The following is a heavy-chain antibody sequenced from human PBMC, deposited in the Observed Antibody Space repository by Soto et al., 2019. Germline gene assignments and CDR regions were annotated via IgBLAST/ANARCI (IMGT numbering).Heavy chain of an antibody. J-gene: IGHJ3*02. CDR1: GDSVSSNSAA. D-gene: IGHD3-16*02. CDR2: TYYRSKWYN. V-gene: IGHV6-1*01. Sequence: PSQTLSLTCAISGDSVSSNSAAWNWIRQSPSRGLEWLGRTYYRSKWYNDYAVSVKSRITINPDTSKNQFSLQLNSVTPEDTAVYYCASERGYYRPYVWGSYRFAFDIWGQGTMVTVSS. CDR3: ASERGYYRPYVWGSYRFAFDI.